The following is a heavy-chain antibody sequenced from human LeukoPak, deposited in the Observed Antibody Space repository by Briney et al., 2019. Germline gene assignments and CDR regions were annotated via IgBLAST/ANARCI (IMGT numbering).Heavy chain of an antibody. CDR3: ARVADSSGYCALDY. J-gene: IGHJ4*02. CDR1: GGSISSYY. V-gene: IGHV4-4*07. D-gene: IGHD3-22*01. CDR2: IYTSGST. Sequence: SETLSLTCTVSGGSISSYYWSWIRQPAGKGLEWIGRIYTSGSTNYNPSLKSRVTMSVDTSKNQFSLKLSSVTAADTAVYYCARVADSSGYCALDYWGQGTPVTVSS.